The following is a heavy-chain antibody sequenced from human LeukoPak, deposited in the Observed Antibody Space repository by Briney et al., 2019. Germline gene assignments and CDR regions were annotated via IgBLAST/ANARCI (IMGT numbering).Heavy chain of an antibody. J-gene: IGHJ4*02. CDR1: GFTFSSYA. V-gene: IGHV3-30-3*01. CDR3: ASRKDTPHLPDY. Sequence: GSSLRLSCAASGFTFSSYAMHWVRQAPGKGLEWVAVISYDGSNKYYADSVKGRFTISRDNSKNTLYLQMNSLRAEDTAVYYCASRKDTPHLPDYWGQGTLVTVSS. CDR2: ISYDGSNK. D-gene: IGHD5-18*01.